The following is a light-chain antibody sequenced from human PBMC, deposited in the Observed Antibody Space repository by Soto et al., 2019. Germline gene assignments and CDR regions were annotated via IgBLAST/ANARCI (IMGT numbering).Light chain of an antibody. CDR3: GSWDSSLSAYV. V-gene: IGLV1-51*01. CDR1: SSNIGGTS. Sequence: QSVMTQPPSVSAAPGQKVTISCSGSSSNIGGTSVSWYQQLPGTAPKLLIYDDNKRPSGIPDRFSGSKSGTSATLGITGLQTGDEADYYCGSWDSSLSAYVFGTGTKLTVL. CDR2: DDN. J-gene: IGLJ1*01.